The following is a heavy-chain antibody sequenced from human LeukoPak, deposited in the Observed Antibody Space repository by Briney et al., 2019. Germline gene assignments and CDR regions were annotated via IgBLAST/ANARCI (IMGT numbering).Heavy chain of an antibody. J-gene: IGHJ4*02. Sequence: GGSLRLSCAASGFTFSSYSMNWVRQAPGKGLEWVSSIISSSSYIYYADSVKGRFTISRDNAKNSLYLQMNSLRAEDTAVYYCARARWGYCSSTSCHPYFDYWGQGTLVTVSS. D-gene: IGHD2-2*01. CDR2: IISSSSYI. CDR3: ARARWGYCSSTSCHPYFDY. CDR1: GFTFSSYS. V-gene: IGHV3-21*01.